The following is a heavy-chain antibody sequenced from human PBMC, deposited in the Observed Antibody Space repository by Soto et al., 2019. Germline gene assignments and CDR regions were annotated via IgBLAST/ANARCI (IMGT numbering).Heavy chain of an antibody. V-gene: IGHV3-13*01. J-gene: IGHJ4*02. D-gene: IGHD2-15*01. CDR1: GFTFSGFD. CDR2: IGTAGDT. Sequence: GGSLRLSCEASGFTFSGFDMHWVRQPTGKGLEWVSTIGTAGDTYYAVSVKGRFTISRDNAKNSLSLQMNSLRAGDTAVYFCARGQEVGAHFFDAWGQGTQVTVSS. CDR3: ARGQEVGAHFFDA.